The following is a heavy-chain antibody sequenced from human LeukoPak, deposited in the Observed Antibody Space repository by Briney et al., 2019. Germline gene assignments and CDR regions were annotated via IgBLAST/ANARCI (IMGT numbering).Heavy chain of an antibody. CDR3: ARRYCSGGSCPFDY. D-gene: IGHD2-15*01. CDR2: TYYRSKWYN. CDR1: GDSVSSTSAT. Sequence: SQTLSLTCAISGDSVSSTSATWNWIRQSPSRGLEWLGRTYYRSKWYNDYAVSVKGRITINPDTPKNQFSLQLNSVTPEDTAVYYCARRYCSGGSCPFDYWGQGTLVTVSS. V-gene: IGHV6-1*01. J-gene: IGHJ4*02.